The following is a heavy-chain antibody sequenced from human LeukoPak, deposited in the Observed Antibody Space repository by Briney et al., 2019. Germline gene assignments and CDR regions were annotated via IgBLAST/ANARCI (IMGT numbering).Heavy chain of an antibody. CDR3: ARDMTTVTTCYLHH. Sequence: GGSLRLSCAASGFTFSSYSMNWVRQAAGKGLEWGSSISSSSDYIYYADSVKGRFTISRDNAKNSLSLQMNSLRAEDTAVYYCARDMTTVTTCYLHHWGQGTLVTVSS. CDR1: GFTFSSYS. V-gene: IGHV3-21*01. CDR2: ISSSSDYI. D-gene: IGHD4-17*01. J-gene: IGHJ1*01.